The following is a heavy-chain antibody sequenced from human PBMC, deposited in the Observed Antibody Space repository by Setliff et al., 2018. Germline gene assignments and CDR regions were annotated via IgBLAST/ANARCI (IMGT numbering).Heavy chain of an antibody. CDR1: GYTFTNYA. CDR3: ARGRGFGEYWFDP. D-gene: IGHD3-10*01. J-gene: IGHJ5*02. V-gene: IGHV1-3*03. CDR2: INAGNGHT. Sequence: ASVKVSCKASGYTFTNYAMHWVRQAPGQRLEWMGWINAGNGHTKYSQEFQGRVTITRDTSASTAYMELGSLRSEDMAVYYCARGRGFGEYWFDPWGQGTPVTVSS.